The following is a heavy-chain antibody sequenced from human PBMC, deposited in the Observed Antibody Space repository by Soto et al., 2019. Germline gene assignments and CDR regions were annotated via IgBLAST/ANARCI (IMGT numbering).Heavy chain of an antibody. CDR1: GYSFTTYW. Sequence: EVQLVQSGAEVKKPGESLKISCKGSGYSFTTYWIGWVRQMPGKGLEGMVIIYPGDSDTRYSPSFQGQVTISADKSTNTTYLQGSSLKASDTAIYYCARPAAAGKYYFAMDVWGQGTTVSVSS. D-gene: IGHD6-13*01. J-gene: IGHJ6*02. CDR2: IYPGDSDT. V-gene: IGHV5-51*03. CDR3: ARPAAAGKYYFAMDV.